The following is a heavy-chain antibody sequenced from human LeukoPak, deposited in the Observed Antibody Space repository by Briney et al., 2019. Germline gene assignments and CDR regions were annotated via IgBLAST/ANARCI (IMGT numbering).Heavy chain of an antibody. Sequence: GESLKISCKGSGYRFTSDWIGWVRQMPGKGLEGMGIIYPGDSDTRYSPSFQGQVTISADKSVNTAYLQWSSLKASDTAMYYCARLSGRVVCSAGSCYIDSWGQGTLVIVSS. CDR1: GYRFTSDW. J-gene: IGHJ4*02. CDR2: IYPGDSDT. D-gene: IGHD2-15*01. CDR3: ARLSGRVVCSAGSCYIDS. V-gene: IGHV5-51*01.